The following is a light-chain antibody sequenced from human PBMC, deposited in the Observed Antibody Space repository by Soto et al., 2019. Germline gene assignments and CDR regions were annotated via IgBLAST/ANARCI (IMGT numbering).Light chain of an antibody. J-gene: IGKJ4*01. CDR1: ESVSTSY. V-gene: IGKV3-20*01. CDR3: QQYGSVPLT. Sequence: EIVLTQSPGTLSLSPGERATLSCRASESVSTSYLAWYQQKPGQAPRLLIYGASSRATGIPDRFSGSGSGADFALPISRLEPGDFAVYYCQQYGSVPLTFGGGTKVEIK. CDR2: GAS.